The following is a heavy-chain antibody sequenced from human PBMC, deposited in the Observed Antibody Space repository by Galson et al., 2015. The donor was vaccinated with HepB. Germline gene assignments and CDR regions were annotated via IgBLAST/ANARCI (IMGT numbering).Heavy chain of an antibody. D-gene: IGHD1-26*01. CDR3: AKEMAQWEPRNEHYYGLDV. J-gene: IGHJ6*02. CDR1: GFTFRNYA. V-gene: IGHV3-23*01. CDR2: ISSSGGGT. Sequence: SLRLSCAAAGFTFRNYAMSWVRQAPGKGLEWVSYISSSGGGTFYADSVKGRFTISRDNSKKTLYLQINSLRAEDTAVYYCAKEMAQWEPRNEHYYGLDVWGQGTTVTVSS.